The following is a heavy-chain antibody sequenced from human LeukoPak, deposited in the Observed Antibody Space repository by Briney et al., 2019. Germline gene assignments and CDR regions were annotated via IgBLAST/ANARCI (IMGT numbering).Heavy chain of an antibody. D-gene: IGHD2-2*01. CDR2: IYYSGST. Sequence: SETLSLTCTVSGGSLSSYYWSWIRQPPGKGLEWIGYIYYSGSTNYNPSLKSRVTISVDTSKNQFSLKLSSVTAADTAVYYCARGLMTADFDYWGQGTLVTVSS. V-gene: IGHV4-59*01. CDR3: ARGLMTADFDY. J-gene: IGHJ4*02. CDR1: GGSLSSYY.